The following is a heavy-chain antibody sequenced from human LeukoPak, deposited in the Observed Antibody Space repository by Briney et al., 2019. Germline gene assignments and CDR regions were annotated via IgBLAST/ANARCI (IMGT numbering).Heavy chain of an antibody. CDR1: GGTFSSYA. V-gene: IGHV1-24*01. D-gene: IGHD3-10*01. CDR2: FDPEDGET. J-gene: IGHJ4*02. Sequence: ASVKVSCKASGGTFSSYAINWVRQATGQGLEWMGRFDPEDGETIYAQKSQGRVTMTADTSTDTVYMELSSLRSEDTAVYYCATEGKMVRGVYTDYWGQGTLVTVSS. CDR3: ATEGKMVRGVYTDY.